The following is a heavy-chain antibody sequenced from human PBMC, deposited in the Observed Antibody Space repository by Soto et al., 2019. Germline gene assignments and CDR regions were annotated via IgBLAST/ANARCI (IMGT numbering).Heavy chain of an antibody. J-gene: IGHJ1*01. D-gene: IGHD5-12*01. CDR1: GFTFSDTW. Sequence: EVQLVESGGGLVKPGGSLRLSCAASGFTFSDTWMNWVRQAPGKGLEWVGRIKTKTDGGTTEYAAPVKGRFTISRDDSQNPLYLQMSSLKIEDTAVYYCYSRPLGYSAYGSQRWGQGTLVTVSS. CDR3: YSRPLGYSAYGSQR. CDR2: IKTKTDGGTT. V-gene: IGHV3-15*01.